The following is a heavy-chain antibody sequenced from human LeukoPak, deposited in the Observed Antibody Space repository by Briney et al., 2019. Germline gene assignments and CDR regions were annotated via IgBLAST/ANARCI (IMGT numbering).Heavy chain of an antibody. CDR3: ASGYFVHTFDF. J-gene: IGHJ4*02. CDR1: GGSISSSSYY. CDR2: IYFSGNT. V-gene: IGHV4-39*01. Sequence: NPSETLSLTCTVSGGSISSSSYYWGWIRQPPGKGLEWIGSIYFSGNTYYNPSLKTRVTISIDTSKNQFSLKLTSVTAADTAIFYCASGYFVHTFDFWGQGTLGTVSS. D-gene: IGHD2-2*03.